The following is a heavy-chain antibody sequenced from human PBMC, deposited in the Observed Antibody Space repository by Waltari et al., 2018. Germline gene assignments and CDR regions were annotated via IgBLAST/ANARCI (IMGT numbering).Heavy chain of an antibody. Sequence: EVQVVESGGGWVQPGGSLRLSCEASGFTFSESWMIWVRQAPGKGLEWVAKINPDGSAKTYVDSVKGRFTISRDNAKNSLYLPMNSLRAEDTAVYYCVRDLRWAFDIWGQGTMVTVSA. CDR1: GFTFSESW. V-gene: IGHV3-7*01. D-gene: IGHD2-15*01. J-gene: IGHJ3*02. CDR3: VRDLRWAFDI. CDR2: INPDGSAK.